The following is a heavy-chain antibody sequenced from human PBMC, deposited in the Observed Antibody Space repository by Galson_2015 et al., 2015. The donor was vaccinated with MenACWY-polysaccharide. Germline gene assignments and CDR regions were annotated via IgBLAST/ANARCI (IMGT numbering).Heavy chain of an antibody. D-gene: IGHD5/OR15-5a*01. Sequence: SLRLSCAASGFIFSDHRVHWVRQAPGKGLEWVSFISSTDLKDYADSVRGRFTISRDNAKNSLFLQMDSLRGEDTALYFCARDPRQSLNLRSYLFFDLWGRGTLVTVSS. V-gene: IGHV3-69-1*01. CDR3: ARDPRQSLNLRSYLFFDL. CDR2: ISSTDLK. J-gene: IGHJ2*01. CDR1: GFIFSDHR.